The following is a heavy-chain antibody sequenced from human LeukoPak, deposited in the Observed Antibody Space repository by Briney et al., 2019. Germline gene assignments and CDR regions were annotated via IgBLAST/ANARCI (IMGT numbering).Heavy chain of an antibody. Sequence: GGSLRLSCAASGFTFSSYAMHWVRQAPGKGLEWVGFIRSKAYGGTTEYAASVKGRFTISRDDSKSIAYLQMNSLKTEDTAVYYCTRQGLAYYYDSSGYYPPGYWGQGTLVTVSS. J-gene: IGHJ4*02. V-gene: IGHV3-49*04. CDR1: GFTFSSYA. D-gene: IGHD3-22*01. CDR3: TRQGLAYYYDSSGYYPPGY. CDR2: IRSKAYGGTT.